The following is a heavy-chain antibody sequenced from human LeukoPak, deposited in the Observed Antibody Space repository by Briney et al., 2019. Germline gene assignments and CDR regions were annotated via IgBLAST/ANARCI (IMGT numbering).Heavy chain of an antibody. Sequence: GGSLRLSRAASGFTFSSYAMSWVRQAPGKGLEWVSAISGSGGSTYYADSMKGRFTISRDNSKNTLYLQMNSLRAEDTAVYYCAKAIGPRYSSGWYGFDYWGQGTLVTVSS. CDR3: AKAIGPRYSSGWYGFDY. CDR1: GFTFSSYA. V-gene: IGHV3-23*01. J-gene: IGHJ4*02. CDR2: ISGSGGST. D-gene: IGHD6-19*01.